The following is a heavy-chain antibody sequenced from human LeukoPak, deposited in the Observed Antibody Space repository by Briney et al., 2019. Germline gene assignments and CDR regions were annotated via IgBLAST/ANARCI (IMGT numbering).Heavy chain of an antibody. CDR3: TTAPYYYGPDY. CDR1: GFTFSNAW. Sequence: PGGSLRLSCAASGFTFSNAWMSWVRQAPGKGLEWVGRIKSKTDGGTTDYAAPVKGRFTISRDDSKNTLYRQMNSLKTEDTAVYYCTTAPYYYGPDYWGQGTLVTVSS. D-gene: IGHD3-10*01. J-gene: IGHJ4*02. V-gene: IGHV3-15*01. CDR2: IKSKTDGGTT.